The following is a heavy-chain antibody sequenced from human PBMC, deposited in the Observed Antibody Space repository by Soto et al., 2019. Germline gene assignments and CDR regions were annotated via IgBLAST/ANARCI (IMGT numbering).Heavy chain of an antibody. CDR1: GFTFSDFY. J-gene: IGHJ4*02. Sequence: QVQVVESGGGLVKPGGSLRLSCAASGFTFSDFYMTWIRQAPGKGLEWVSDISNSGGFTNYADSVKGRFTISRDNAKNSLYLQMNNLRADDTAVYYCARVELGSYHDYWGLGTLVTVA. CDR3: ARVELGSYHDY. CDR2: ISNSGGFT. D-gene: IGHD1-26*01. V-gene: IGHV3-11*05.